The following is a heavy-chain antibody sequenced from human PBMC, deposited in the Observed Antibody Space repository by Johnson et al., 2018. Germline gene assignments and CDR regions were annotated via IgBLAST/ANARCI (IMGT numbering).Heavy chain of an antibody. Sequence: VQLVQSGGGLVQPGGSLRLSCVASGFTFRRYWMSWVRQAPGKGLEWVANIEEDGSERYYVDSMKGRFTISRDEVKNSVSLQMNSLRAEDTAVYFCARDKWDLTNDAFDIWGQGTMVIVSS. CDR3: ARDKWDLTNDAFDI. D-gene: IGHD1-26*01. V-gene: IGHV3-7*01. CDR1: GFTFRRYW. CDR2: IEEDGSER. J-gene: IGHJ3*02.